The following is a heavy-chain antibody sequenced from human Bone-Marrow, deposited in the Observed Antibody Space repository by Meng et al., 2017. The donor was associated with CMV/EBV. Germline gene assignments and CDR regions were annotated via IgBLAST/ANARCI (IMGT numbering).Heavy chain of an antibody. CDR3: ARGHYGMDV. CDR2: ISYSGETM. CDR1: GFTFSDYY. Sequence: GESLKISCVASGFTFSDYYMSWIRQAPGKGLEWVSYISYSGETMDYVESVRGRFTISRDNAENSLFLQMNSLTVDDSAVYYCARGHYGMDVWGRGTTVTVSS. V-gene: IGHV3-11*01. J-gene: IGHJ6*02.